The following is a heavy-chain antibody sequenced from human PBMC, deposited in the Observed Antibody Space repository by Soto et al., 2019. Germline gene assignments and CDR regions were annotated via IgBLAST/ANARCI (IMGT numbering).Heavy chain of an antibody. CDR1: GFAFSSYS. Sequence: EVQLVASGGALVQPGGTLRLSCAASGFAFSSYSMNWVRQAPGKGLEWVSFISSSSSTIYYADSVKGRFTISRDNAKNSLYLQMNSLRDEDTAVDYCARDEYWSNGNYYYYGIDVWGQGTTVTVSS. CDR3: ARDEYWSNGNYYYYGIDV. J-gene: IGHJ6*02. CDR2: ISSSSSTI. D-gene: IGHD2-8*01. V-gene: IGHV3-48*02.